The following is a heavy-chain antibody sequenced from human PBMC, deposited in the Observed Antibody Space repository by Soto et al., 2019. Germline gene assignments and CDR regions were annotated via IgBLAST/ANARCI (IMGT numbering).Heavy chain of an antibody. V-gene: IGHV1-18*01. Sequence: GASVKVSCKASGYTFTSYGISWVRQAPGQGLEWMGWISAYNGNTNYAQKLQGRVTMTTDTSTSTAYMELRSLRSEDTAVYYCARELGGHYDFWSGYNYYYYGMDVWGQGTTVTVSS. CDR2: ISAYNGNT. D-gene: IGHD3-3*01. CDR1: GYTFTSYG. J-gene: IGHJ6*02. CDR3: ARELGGHYDFWSGYNYYYYGMDV.